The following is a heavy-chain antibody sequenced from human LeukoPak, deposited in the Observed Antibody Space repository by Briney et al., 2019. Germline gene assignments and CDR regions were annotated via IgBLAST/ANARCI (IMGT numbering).Heavy chain of an antibody. Sequence: GGSLRLSCAASGFTFSSYWMHWVRQAPGKGLVWVSRIKSDGSSTNYADSVKGRFTISRDNAKNSLYLQMDSLRAEDTAVYYCARVSSPVAGTRDPPEYWGQGTLVTVSS. CDR2: IKSDGSST. CDR3: ARVSSPVAGTRDPPEY. D-gene: IGHD6-19*01. V-gene: IGHV3-74*01. J-gene: IGHJ4*02. CDR1: GFTFSSYW.